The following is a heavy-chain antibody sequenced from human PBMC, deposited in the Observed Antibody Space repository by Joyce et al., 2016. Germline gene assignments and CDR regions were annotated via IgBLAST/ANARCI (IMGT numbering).Heavy chain of an antibody. CDR1: GYRFPGYY. Sequence: QVQLVQSGAAVKKPGASVIVSCKAAGYRFPGYYMHWVRKAPGQGLEWMGCINPDSGGTNYAQQFQCRVTMTRDTSVGTTYMELNRLRSDDTAMYYCARGGYYGPYYFDYWGQGTLVTVSS. CDR2: INPDSGGT. J-gene: IGHJ4*02. D-gene: IGHD3-3*01. CDR3: ARGGYYGPYYFDY. V-gene: IGHV1-2*02.